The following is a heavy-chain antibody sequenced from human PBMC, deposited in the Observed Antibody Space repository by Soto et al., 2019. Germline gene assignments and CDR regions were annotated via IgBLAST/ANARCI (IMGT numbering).Heavy chain of an antibody. CDR2: ISYDGSNK. D-gene: IGHD6-13*01. CDR3: ARDSSSWYRVGNLNNWFDP. J-gene: IGHJ5*02. Sequence: GGSLRLSCAASGFTFSSYAMHWVRQAPGKGLEWVAVISYDGSNKYYADSVKGRFTISRDNSKNTLYLQMNSLRAEDAAVYYCARDSSSWYRVGNLNNWFDPWGQGTLVTVSS. V-gene: IGHV3-30-3*01. CDR1: GFTFSSYA.